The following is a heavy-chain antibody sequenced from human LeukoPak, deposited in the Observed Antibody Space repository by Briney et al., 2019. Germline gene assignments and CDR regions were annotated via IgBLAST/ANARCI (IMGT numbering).Heavy chain of an antibody. V-gene: IGHV5-51*01. CDR3: ARRGYCSGGNCHPNAFDI. CDR1: GYSFSSYW. D-gene: IGHD2-15*01. J-gene: IGHJ3*02. Sequence: GESLKISCKASGYSFSSYWIAWVRQMPGRGLEWMGIIYPGDSDTRYSPSFQGQVTMSADKSFSTAYLQWSSLKASDSAMYYCARRGYCSGGNCHPNAFDIWGQGTVVTVSS. CDR2: IYPGDSDT.